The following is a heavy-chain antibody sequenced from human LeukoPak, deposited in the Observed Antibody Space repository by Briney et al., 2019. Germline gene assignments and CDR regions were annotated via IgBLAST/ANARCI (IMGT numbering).Heavy chain of an antibody. Sequence: SETLSLTCTVSGGSISSYYWSWTRQPAGKGLEWIGRIYTSGSTNYNPSLKSRVTMSVDTSKNQFSLKLSSVTAADTAVYYCALSQYYDGSVYYSPFDYWGQGTLVTVSS. CDR2: IYTSGST. D-gene: IGHD3-22*01. J-gene: IGHJ4*02. CDR3: ALSQYYDGSVYYSPFDY. V-gene: IGHV4-4*07. CDR1: GGSISSYY.